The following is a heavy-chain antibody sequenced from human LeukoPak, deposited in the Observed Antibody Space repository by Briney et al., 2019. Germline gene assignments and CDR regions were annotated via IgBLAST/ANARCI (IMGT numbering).Heavy chain of an antibody. CDR1: GGSFSGYY. J-gene: IGHJ5*02. D-gene: IGHD6-19*01. CDR2: INHSGST. V-gene: IGHV4-34*01. CDR3: ARQSRLGYNWFDP. Sequence: SETLSLTCAVYGGSFSGYYWSWIRQPPGKGLEWIGEINHSGSTNYNPSLKSRVTISVDTSKNQFSLKLSSVTAADTAVYYCARQSRLGYNWFDPWGQGTPVTVSS.